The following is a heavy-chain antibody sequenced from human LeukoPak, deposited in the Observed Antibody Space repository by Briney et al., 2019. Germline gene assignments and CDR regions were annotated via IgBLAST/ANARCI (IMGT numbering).Heavy chain of an antibody. V-gene: IGHV1-46*01. Sequence: GASVKVSCKAFGYSFTSNYMHWVRQAPGQGPEWMGVISPSGGSTTYAQKFQGRVTLTRDMSTSTDYLELSSLRSEDTAVYYCARSNYYDSRSWGFDIWGQGTMVTVSS. CDR3: ARSNYYDSRSWGFDI. CDR1: GYSFTSNY. CDR2: ISPSGGST. J-gene: IGHJ3*02. D-gene: IGHD3-22*01.